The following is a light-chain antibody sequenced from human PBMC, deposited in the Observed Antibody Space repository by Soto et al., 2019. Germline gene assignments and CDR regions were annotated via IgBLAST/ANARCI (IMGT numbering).Light chain of an antibody. J-gene: IGLJ1*01. CDR2: EGF. Sequence: QSALTQPASVSGSPGQSITISCSGTSSNIGGYNVVSWYQQHPGKAPKVIVYEGFKRPSGVSDRFSGSTSGSTASLTISGLQAEDEAEYYCCSYVGATTYVFGSGTKVTAL. CDR1: SSNIGGYNV. CDR3: CSYVGATTYV. V-gene: IGLV2-23*01.